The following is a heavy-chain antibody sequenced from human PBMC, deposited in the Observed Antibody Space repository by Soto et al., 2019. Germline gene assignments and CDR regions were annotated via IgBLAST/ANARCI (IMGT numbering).Heavy chain of an antibody. Sequence: LRLSCAASGFTFSSYGMHWVRQAPFKGLEWVAVISYDGSNKYYADSVKGRFTISRDNSKNTLYLQMNSLRAEDTAVYYCAKELAHGNFHYYYYGMDVWGQGTTVTVSS. CDR2: ISYDGSNK. V-gene: IGHV3-30*18. CDR3: AKELAHGNFHYYYYGMDV. D-gene: IGHD1-1*01. J-gene: IGHJ6*02. CDR1: GFTFSSYG.